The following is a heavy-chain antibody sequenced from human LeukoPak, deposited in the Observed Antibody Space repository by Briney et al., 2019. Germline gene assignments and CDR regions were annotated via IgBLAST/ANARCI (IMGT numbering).Heavy chain of an antibody. CDR3: ARDLLGGEFAY. J-gene: IGHJ4*02. D-gene: IGHD3-16*01. CDR2: IYYSGST. CDR1: GGSISSSSYY. V-gene: IGHV4-30-4*08. Sequence: PSETLSLTCTVSGGSISSSSYYWSWIRQPPGKGLEWIGYIYYSGSTYYNPSLKSRVTISVDTSKNQFSLKLSSVTAADTAVYYCARDLLGGEFAYWGQGTLVTVSS.